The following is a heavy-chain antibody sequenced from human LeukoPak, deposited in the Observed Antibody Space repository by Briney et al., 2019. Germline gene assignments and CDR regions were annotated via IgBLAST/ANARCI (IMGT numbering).Heavy chain of an antibody. CDR2: IYYSGST. CDR3: ARLACSSTSCWGYDAFDI. V-gene: IGHV4-39*01. CDR1: GGSISSSSYY. Sequence: SETLSLTCTVSGGSISSSSYYWGWIRQPPGKGLEWIGRIYYSGSTYYNPSLKSRVTISVDTSKNQFSLKLSSVTAADTAVYYCARLACSSTSCWGYDAFDIWGQGTMVTVSS. J-gene: IGHJ3*02. D-gene: IGHD2-2*01.